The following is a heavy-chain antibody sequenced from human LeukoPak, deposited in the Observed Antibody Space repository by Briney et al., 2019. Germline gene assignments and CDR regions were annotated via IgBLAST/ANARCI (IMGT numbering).Heavy chain of an antibody. V-gene: IGHV4-31*03. CDR1: GGSLSSGGYY. Sequence: PSQTLSLTCTVSGGSLSSGGYYWSWIRQHPGKGLEWIGYIYSSGSTYYNPSRKSRVTISVDTSNNQFSLKLSSVTAADTAVYYCARGLRRGSDSLYYFDYWGQGTLVTVSS. D-gene: IGHD6-25*01. CDR2: IYSSGST. CDR3: ARGLRRGSDSLYYFDY. J-gene: IGHJ4*02.